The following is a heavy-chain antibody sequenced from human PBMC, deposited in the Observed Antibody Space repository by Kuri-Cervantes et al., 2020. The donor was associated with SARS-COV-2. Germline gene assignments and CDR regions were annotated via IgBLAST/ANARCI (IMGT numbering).Heavy chain of an antibody. CDR1: GLTFSSYA. D-gene: IGHD3-3*01. Sequence: GESLKISCAASGLTFSSYAMHWVRQAPGKGLEWVAVISYDGSNKYYADSVKGRFTISRDNSKNTLYLQMNSLRAEDTAVYYCAKDAQPQIVLRFLEWLFRSSFDPWGQGTLVTVSS. CDR3: AKDAQPQIVLRFLEWLFRSSFDP. V-gene: IGHV3-30*04. CDR2: ISYDGSNK. J-gene: IGHJ5*02.